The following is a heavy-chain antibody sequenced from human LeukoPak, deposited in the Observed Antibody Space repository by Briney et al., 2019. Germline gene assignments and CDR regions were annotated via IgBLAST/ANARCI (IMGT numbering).Heavy chain of an antibody. Sequence: ASQTLSLTCTVSGGSISSGSYYWSWIRQPAGKGLEWIGRIYTSGNTNYNPSLKSRVTISVDTSKNQFSLKLSSVTAADTAVYYCARRASXYXFFXYWGQGTLVT. CDR3: ARRASXYXFFXY. CDR1: GGSISSGSYY. J-gene: IGHJ4*02. CDR2: IYTSGNT. V-gene: IGHV4-61*02. D-gene: IGHD3-22*01.